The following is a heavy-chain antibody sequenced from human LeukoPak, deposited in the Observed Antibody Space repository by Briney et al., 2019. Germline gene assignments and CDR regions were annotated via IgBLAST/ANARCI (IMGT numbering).Heavy chain of an antibody. D-gene: IGHD5-24*01. CDR2: IYPGDSDT. CDR3: ARQDLGDDYNYFDY. V-gene: IGHV5-51*01. Sequence: GESLKISCKASGYSFTTYWIGWVRQMPGKGLEWMGIIYPGDSDTRYSPSLQRQVTISADKSISTAYLQWSSLKASDTAMYYCARQDLGDDYNYFDYWGQGALVTVSS. CDR1: GYSFTTYW. J-gene: IGHJ4*02.